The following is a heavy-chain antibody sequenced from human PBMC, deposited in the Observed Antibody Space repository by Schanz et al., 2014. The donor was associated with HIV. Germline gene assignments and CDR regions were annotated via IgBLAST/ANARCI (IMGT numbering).Heavy chain of an antibody. V-gene: IGHV3-23*01. D-gene: IGHD3-16*01. J-gene: IGHJ6*02. CDR2: ISGSGGST. CDR1: GFTFTSYA. Sequence: VQLLESGGGLVQPGGSLRLSCAASGFTFTSYAMSWVRQAPGKGLEWVSVISGSGGSTYYADSVKGRFTISRDNSKNTLFLQMNSLRGEDTAVYYCARVANWDYYGMDVWGRGTTVTVSS. CDR3: ARVANWDYYGMDV.